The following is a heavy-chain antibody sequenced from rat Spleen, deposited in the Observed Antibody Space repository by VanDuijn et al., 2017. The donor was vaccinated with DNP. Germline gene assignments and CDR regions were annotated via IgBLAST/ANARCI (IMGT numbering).Heavy chain of an antibody. CDR2: ITHAGSP. Sequence: EVQLQESGPGLVEPSQSLSLTCSVTGYSITTNHKWTWIRKFPGNELEWMGYITHAGSPSYNPSLKSRFSITRDTSKNQFFLQVNSVRNEDTATYYCAIQLGVFDYWGQGVMVIVSS. D-gene: IGHD5-1*01. J-gene: IGHJ2*01. V-gene: IGHV3-3*01. CDR3: AIQLGVFDY. CDR1: GYSITTNHK.